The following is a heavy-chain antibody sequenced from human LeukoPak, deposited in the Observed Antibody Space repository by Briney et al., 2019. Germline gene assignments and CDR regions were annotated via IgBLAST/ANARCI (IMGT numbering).Heavy chain of an antibody. V-gene: IGHV3-21*04. CDR1: GFTFNTYN. CDR3: ARASYGSGSYRYYFDY. Sequence: GGSLRLSCAASGFTFNTYNMNWVRQAPGKGLEWVSSISSSSSYIYYADSLKGRFTISRDNAKNSLYLQMNSLRAEDTAVYYCARASYGSGSYRYYFDYWGHGTLVTVSS. CDR2: ISSSSSYI. J-gene: IGHJ4*01. D-gene: IGHD3-10*01.